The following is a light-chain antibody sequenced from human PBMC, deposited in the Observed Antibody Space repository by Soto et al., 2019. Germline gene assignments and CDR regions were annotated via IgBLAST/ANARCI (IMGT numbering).Light chain of an antibody. J-gene: IGKJ1*01. V-gene: IGKV3-20*01. Sequence: IVLTQSPDNLSVSPGESATLSCRASQSVGPNLVWYQQKPGQAPRLLIYGASSRATGIPDRFSGSGSGTDFTLTISRLEPEDFAVYYCQQYGSSPTFGQGTKVDNK. CDR3: QQYGSSPT. CDR1: QSVGPN. CDR2: GAS.